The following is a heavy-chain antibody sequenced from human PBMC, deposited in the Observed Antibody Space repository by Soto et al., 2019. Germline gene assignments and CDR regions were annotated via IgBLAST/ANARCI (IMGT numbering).Heavy chain of an antibody. J-gene: IGHJ4*02. CDR1: GYTFTSYD. V-gene: IGHV1-8*01. CDR3: AGPYGAYIFAFDY. Sequence: QVQLVQSGAEVKKPGASVKVSCKASGYTFTSYDINWVRQATGQGLEWMGWMNPNSGNTGYAQKFPGRVTMTRNTSISQTYMELSSLTSEDTAVYYCAGPYGAYIFAFDYWGQGTLVTVSS. CDR2: MNPNSGNT. D-gene: IGHD4-17*01.